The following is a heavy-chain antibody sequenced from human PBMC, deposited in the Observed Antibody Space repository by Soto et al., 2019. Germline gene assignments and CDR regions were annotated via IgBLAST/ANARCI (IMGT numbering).Heavy chain of an antibody. CDR1: GGSISSGGYY. J-gene: IGHJ6*02. D-gene: IGHD2-15*01. V-gene: IGHV4-31*03. Sequence: QVQLQESGPGLVKPSQTLSLTCTVSGGSISSGGYYWSWISQHPGKGLEWIGYIYYSGSTYYNPSLKSRVTISVDTSKKQFSLKLSSVTAADTAVYYCARTYAPLSPVAYYYYGMDVWGQGNTVTVSS. CDR2: IYYSGST. CDR3: ARTYAPLSPVAYYYYGMDV.